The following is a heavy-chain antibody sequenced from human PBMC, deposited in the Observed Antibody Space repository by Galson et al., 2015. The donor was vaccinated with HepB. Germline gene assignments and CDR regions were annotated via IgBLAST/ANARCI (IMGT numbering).Heavy chain of an antibody. CDR1: GFTVSSNY. V-gene: IGHV3-53*01. CDR3: ARDRATVTTALGWFDP. Sequence: SLRLSCAASGFTVSSNYMSWVRQAPGKGLEWVSVIYSGGSTYYADSVKGRFTISRDNSKNTLYFQMNSLRAEDTAVYYCARDRATVTTALGWFDPWGQGTLVTVSS. D-gene: IGHD4-17*01. J-gene: IGHJ5*02. CDR2: IYSGGST.